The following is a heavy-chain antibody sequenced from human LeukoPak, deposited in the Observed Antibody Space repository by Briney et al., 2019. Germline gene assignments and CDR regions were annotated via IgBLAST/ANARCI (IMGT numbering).Heavy chain of an antibody. CDR2: ISSSSSYI. CDR1: GFTFSSYS. D-gene: IGHD6-13*01. J-gene: IGHJ4*02. Sequence: PGGSLRLSCAAAGFTFSSYSMNWVRQAPGKGLEWVSSISSSSSYIYYADSVKGRFTISRDNAKNSLYLQMNSLRAEDTAVYYCARGARRPTSGSWYYFDYWGQGTLVTVSS. CDR3: ARGARRPTSGSWYYFDY. V-gene: IGHV3-21*01.